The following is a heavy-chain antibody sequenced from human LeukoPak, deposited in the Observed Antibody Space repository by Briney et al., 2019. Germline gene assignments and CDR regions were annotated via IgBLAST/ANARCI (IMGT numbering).Heavy chain of an antibody. CDR1: GFTFSSYA. Sequence: GGSLRLSCAASGFTFSSYAMSWVRQAPGKGLEWVSAISGSGGSTYYADSVKGRFTISRDNSKNTLYLQMNSLRAEDTAVYYCATSPSSSWRHDAFDIWGQGTMVTVSS. J-gene: IGHJ3*02. CDR3: ATSPSSSWRHDAFDI. V-gene: IGHV3-23*01. CDR2: ISGSGGST. D-gene: IGHD6-13*01.